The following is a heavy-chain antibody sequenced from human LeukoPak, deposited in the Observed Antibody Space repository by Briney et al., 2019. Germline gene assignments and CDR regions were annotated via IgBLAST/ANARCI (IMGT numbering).Heavy chain of an antibody. CDR1: RFTFSSYA. J-gene: IGHJ4*02. D-gene: IGHD3-16*01. CDR2: ISGSGGST. Sequence: PGGSLRLSCAASRFTFSSYAMSWVRQAPGKGLEWVSAISGSGGSTYYADSVKGRFTTSRDNSKNTPYLQMNSLRAEDTAVYYCAKGPGGADYWGQGTLVTVSS. V-gene: IGHV3-23*01. CDR3: AKGPGGADY.